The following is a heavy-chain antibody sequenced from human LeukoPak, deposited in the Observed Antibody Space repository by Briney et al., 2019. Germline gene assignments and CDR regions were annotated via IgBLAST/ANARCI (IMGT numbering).Heavy chain of an antibody. CDR1: GYTFTGYY. J-gene: IGHJ5*02. V-gene: IGHV1-2*02. Sequence: ASVRVSCKASGYTFTGYYMHWVRQAPGQGLEWMGWINPNSGGTNYAQKFQGRVTMTRDTSISTAYVELSRLRSDDTAVYYCARGGTGIAARPMDWFDPWGQGTLVTVSS. CDR3: ARGGTGIAARPMDWFDP. D-gene: IGHD6-6*01. CDR2: INPNSGGT.